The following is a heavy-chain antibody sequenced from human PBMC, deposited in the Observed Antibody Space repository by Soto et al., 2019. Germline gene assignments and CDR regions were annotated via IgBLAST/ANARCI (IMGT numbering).Heavy chain of an antibody. CDR3: KYYYDSSGYHDY. D-gene: IGHD3-22*01. CDR1: GFTFVDYA. CDR2: IRSKAYGGTT. J-gene: IGHJ4*02. Sequence: GWSLRLSCTASGFTFVDYAMSWVRQAPGKGPEWVGFIRSKAYGGTTEYAASVKGRFTISRDDSKSIAYLQMNSLKTEDTAVYYCKYYYDSSGYHDYWGQGTLVTVSS. V-gene: IGHV3-49*04.